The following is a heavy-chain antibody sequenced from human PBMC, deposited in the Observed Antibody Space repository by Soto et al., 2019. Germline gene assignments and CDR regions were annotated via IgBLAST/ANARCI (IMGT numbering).Heavy chain of an antibody. J-gene: IGHJ4*02. CDR1: GFTFDDYA. V-gene: IGHV3-9*01. CDR3: AKDISSGWYWGYSFHY. D-gene: IGHD6-19*01. CDR2: ISWNSGSI. Sequence: EVQLVETGGGLVQPGRSLRLSCAASGFTFDDYAVQWVRQAPGKGLEWVSGISWNSGSIGYADSVKGRFTISRDNAKNSLYLQMNSLRAEDTALYYCAKDISSGWYWGYSFHYWGQGTLVTVSS.